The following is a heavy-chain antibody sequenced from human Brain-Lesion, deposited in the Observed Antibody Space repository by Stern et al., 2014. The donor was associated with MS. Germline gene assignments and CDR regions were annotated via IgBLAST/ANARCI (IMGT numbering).Heavy chain of an antibody. Sequence: EVQLEESGGDLVQPGRSLRLSCAAFGFTFDDYAMHWVRQAPGKGLEPVAGISWNSGTIGYADSVKGRFTTSRDNAYSSLYLQMNSLRPEDTALYYCARDITGSSAYFAYWGQGTLVTVSS. CDR1: GFTFDDYA. V-gene: IGHV3-9*01. J-gene: IGHJ4*02. CDR2: ISWNSGTI. CDR3: ARDITGSSAYFAY. D-gene: IGHD1-14*01.